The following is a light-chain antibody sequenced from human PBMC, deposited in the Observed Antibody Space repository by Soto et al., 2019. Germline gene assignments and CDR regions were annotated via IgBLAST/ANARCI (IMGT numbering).Light chain of an antibody. J-gene: IGLJ2*01. CDR3: QSYDSSLTGVI. V-gene: IGLV1-40*01. CDR2: GNT. Sequence: SVLTQPPSVSGAPGQRVTISCTGSSSNIGAGYDVHWYQQLPGTVPKLLIYGNTNRPSGVPDRFSGSKSDTSASLAITGLQAEDEADYYCQSYDSSLTGVIFGGGTQLTVL. CDR1: SSNIGAGYD.